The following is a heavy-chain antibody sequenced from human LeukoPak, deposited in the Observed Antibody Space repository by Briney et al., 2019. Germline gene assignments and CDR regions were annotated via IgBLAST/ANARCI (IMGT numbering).Heavy chain of an antibody. CDR3: ARDAAGQWFDP. V-gene: IGHV4-4*02. D-gene: IGHD6-25*01. J-gene: IGHJ5*02. CDR2: IYHSGST. Sequence: SETLSLTCAVSGDSIGSSNWWTWVRQPPGKGLEWIGEIYHSGSTNYNPSLKSRVTMSLDKSKNQFSLKLTSVTAADTAVYYCARDAAGQWFDPWGQGTLVTVSS. CDR1: GDSIGSSNW.